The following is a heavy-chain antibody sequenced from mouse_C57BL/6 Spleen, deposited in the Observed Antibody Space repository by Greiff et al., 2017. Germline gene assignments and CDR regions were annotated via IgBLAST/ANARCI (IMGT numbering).Heavy chain of an antibody. CDR2: IDPENGDT. J-gene: IGHJ2*01. D-gene: IGHD2-1*01. CDR3: TTEPYGNYTYYFDY. V-gene: IGHV14-4*01. CDR1: GFNIKDDY. Sequence: EVQLQQSGAELVRPGASVKLSCTASGFNIKDDYMHWVKQRPEQGLEWIGWIDPENGDTEYASKFQGKATITADTSSNTAYLQLSSLTSEDTAVYYCTTEPYGNYTYYFDYWGQGTTLTVSS.